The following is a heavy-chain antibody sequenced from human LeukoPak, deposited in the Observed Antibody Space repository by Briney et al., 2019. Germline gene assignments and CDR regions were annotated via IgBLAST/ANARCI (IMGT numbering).Heavy chain of an antibody. J-gene: IGHJ3*02. D-gene: IGHD3-22*01. CDR1: GYTFTRHY. CDR3: ARWSGDSSGYYDAFDI. Sequence: ASVKVSCKASGYTFTRHYMHWVRQAPGQGLEWMGVINPGGSWTSYAQKFQGRVTMTRDMSTSTDYMELSSLRSEDTAVYYCARWSGDSSGYYDAFDIWGQGTMVTVSS. CDR2: INPGGSWT. V-gene: IGHV1-46*01.